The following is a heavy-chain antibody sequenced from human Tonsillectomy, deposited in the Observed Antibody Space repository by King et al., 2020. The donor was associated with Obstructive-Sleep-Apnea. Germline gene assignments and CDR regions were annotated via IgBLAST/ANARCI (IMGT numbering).Heavy chain of an antibody. J-gene: IGHJ4*02. CDR2: VYHSGST. D-gene: IGHD3-10*01. Sequence: QLQESGPGLVKPSGTLSLTCAVSGDSISSNTWWSWVRQPPGKELEWIGEVYHSGSTKYNPSLKSRVTISVDKSSNQFSLKLTSVTAADTAVYYCARGVGRFGEFPFDYWGQGTLVTVSS. CDR1: GDSISSNTW. V-gene: IGHV4-4*02. CDR3: ARGVGRFGEFPFDY.